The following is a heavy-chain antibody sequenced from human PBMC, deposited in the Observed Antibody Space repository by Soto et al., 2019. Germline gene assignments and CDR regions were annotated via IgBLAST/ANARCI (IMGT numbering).Heavy chain of an antibody. Sequence: GGSLRLSCAASGFTFSSDGMHWVRQAPGKGLEWVAVISYDGSNKYYADSVKGRFTISRDNSKNTLYLQMNSLRAEDTAVYYCAKGSVPAAIYYYYYGMDVWGQGTTVTVSS. CDR3: AKGSVPAAIYYYYYGMDV. V-gene: IGHV3-30*18. J-gene: IGHJ6*02. CDR1: GFTFSSDG. CDR2: ISYDGSNK. D-gene: IGHD2-2*02.